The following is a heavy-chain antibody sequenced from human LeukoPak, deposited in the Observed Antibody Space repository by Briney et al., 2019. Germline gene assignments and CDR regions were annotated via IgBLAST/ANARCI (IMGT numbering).Heavy chain of an antibody. CDR2: ISGSGGST. Sequence: GGSLRLSCVASGFTFGKYWVSWVRQAPGKGLEWVSAISGSGGSTYYADSVKGRFTISRDNSKNTLYLQMNSLRAEDTAVYYCAKDRGAALDYWGQGTLVTVSS. CDR3: AKDRGAALDY. V-gene: IGHV3-23*01. J-gene: IGHJ4*02. CDR1: GFTFGKYW. D-gene: IGHD2-15*01.